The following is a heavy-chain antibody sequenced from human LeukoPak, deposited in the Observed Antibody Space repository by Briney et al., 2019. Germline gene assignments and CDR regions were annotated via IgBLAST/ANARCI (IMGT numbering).Heavy chain of an antibody. CDR2: INHSEST. CDR3: ARSVRGYYYGSGTNYGMDV. Sequence: SETLSLTCAVYGVSFSGYYWSWLRQPPGKGLEWLGEINHSESTNYNPSLKSRVTISVDTSKNQFSLKLNSVTAADTAVYYCARSVRGYYYGSGTNYGMDVWGKGTTVTVSS. J-gene: IGHJ6*04. D-gene: IGHD3-10*01. CDR1: GVSFSGYY. V-gene: IGHV4-34*01.